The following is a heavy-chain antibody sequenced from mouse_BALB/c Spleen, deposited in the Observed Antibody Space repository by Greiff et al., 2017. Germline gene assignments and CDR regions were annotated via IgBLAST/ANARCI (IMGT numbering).Heavy chain of an antibody. CDR1: GYTFTSYW. V-gene: IGHV1S41*01. Sequence: DLVKPGASVKLSCKASGYTFTSYWINWIKQRPGQGLEWIGRIAPGSGSTYYNEMFKGKATLTVDTSSSTAYIQLSSLSSEDSAVYFCARTGNGNYAGFAYWGQGTLVTVSA. CDR2: IAPGSGST. J-gene: IGHJ3*01. CDR3: ARTGNGNYAGFAY. D-gene: IGHD2-1*01.